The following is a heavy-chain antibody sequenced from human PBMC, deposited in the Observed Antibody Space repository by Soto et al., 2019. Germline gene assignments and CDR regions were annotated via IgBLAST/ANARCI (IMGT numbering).Heavy chain of an antibody. CDR1: GFTFSSYG. CDR2: ISYDGSNK. J-gene: IGHJ4*02. V-gene: IGHV3-30*18. D-gene: IGHD6-6*01. CDR3: AKELRARAERSLKLDY. Sequence: QVQLVESGGGVVQPGRSLRLSCAASGFTFSSYGMHWVRQAPGKGLEWVAVISYDGSNKYYADSVKGRFTISRDNSKKALYLQMNSLRAEDTAVYYCAKELRARAERSLKLDYWGQGTLVTVSS.